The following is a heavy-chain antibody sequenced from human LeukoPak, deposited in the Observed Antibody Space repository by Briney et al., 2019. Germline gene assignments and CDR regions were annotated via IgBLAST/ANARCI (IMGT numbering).Heavy chain of an antibody. V-gene: IGHV4-59*01. J-gene: IGHJ4*02. CDR1: GGSISSYY. Sequence: SETLSLTCTVSGGSISSYYWSWIRQPPGKGLEWIGYIYYSGSTNYNPSLKSRVTISVDTSKNQFSLKLSSVTAADTAVYYCARGSYGQSGLLDYWGQGTLVTVSP. D-gene: IGHD5-18*01. CDR3: ARGSYGQSGLLDY. CDR2: IYYSGST.